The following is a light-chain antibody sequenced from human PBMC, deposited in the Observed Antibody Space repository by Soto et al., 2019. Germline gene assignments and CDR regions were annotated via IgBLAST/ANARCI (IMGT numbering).Light chain of an antibody. V-gene: IGLV1-47*02. CDR3: AAWDDSLRGYV. CDR1: SSNIGRNY. J-gene: IGLJ1*01. CDR2: GNT. Sequence: QSVLSQPPSASGTPGQRVTISCSGSSSNIGRNYIYWYQQLPGTAPKLLIYGNTQRPSGVPDRFSGSKSGTSVSLAISGLRSEDDADYYCAAWDDSLRGYVFGTGTKLTVL.